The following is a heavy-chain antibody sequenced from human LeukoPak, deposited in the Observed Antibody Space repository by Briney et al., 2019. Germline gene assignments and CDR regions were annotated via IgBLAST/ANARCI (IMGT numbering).Heavy chain of an antibody. CDR3: ARRSGGNNFYYGMDV. J-gene: IGHJ6*02. D-gene: IGHD4-23*01. Sequence: SETLSLTCTVSGGPISRYHWRWIRQPPGKGLEWIVYIYYSGSTNYNPSLNSRVTISVDTSKNQFSLKLSSVTAAVTAVYYCARRSGGNNFYYGMDVWGQGTTVTVSS. CDR2: IYYSGST. CDR1: GGPISRYH. V-gene: IGHV4-59*08.